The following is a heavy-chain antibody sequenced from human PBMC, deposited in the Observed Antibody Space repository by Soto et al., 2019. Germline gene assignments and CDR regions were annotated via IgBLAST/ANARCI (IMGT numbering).Heavy chain of an antibody. CDR3: ARSQVSHYYYYGMDV. V-gene: IGHV1-8*01. J-gene: IGHJ6*02. D-gene: IGHD1-20*01. CDR2: MNPNSGNT. CDR1: GYTFTSYD. Sequence: ASVKVSCKASGYTFTSYDINWVRQATGQGLEWMGWMNPNSGNTGYAQKFQGRVTMTRNTSISTAYMELSSLRSEDTAVYYCARSQVSHYYYYGMDVWGQGTTVTVSS.